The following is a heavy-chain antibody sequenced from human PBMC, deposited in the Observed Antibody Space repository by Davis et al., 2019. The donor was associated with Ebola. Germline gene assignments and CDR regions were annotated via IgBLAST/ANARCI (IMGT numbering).Heavy chain of an antibody. CDR1: GYIFTLYA. Sequence: ASVKVSCKASGYIFTLYAIHWVRQAPGQRLEWMGWINAGNGDTKYSQKFQGRVTITRDPSASTAYMDLSSLRSEVTALYYCAMTTVTLQRFDYWGQGTLVTVSS. D-gene: IGHD4-17*01. J-gene: IGHJ4*02. CDR3: AMTTVTLQRFDY. V-gene: IGHV1-3*01. CDR2: INAGNGDT.